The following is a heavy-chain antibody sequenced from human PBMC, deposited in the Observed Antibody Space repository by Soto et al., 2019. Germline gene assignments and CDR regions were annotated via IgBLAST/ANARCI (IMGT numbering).Heavy chain of an antibody. CDR2: ISGSGGST. D-gene: IGHD3-22*01. J-gene: IGHJ4*02. V-gene: IGHV3-23*01. CDR1: GFTFSSYA. Sequence: LRLSCAASGFTFSSYAMSWVRQAPGKGLEWVSAISGSGGSTYYADSVKGRFTISRDNSKNTLYLQMNSLRAEDTAVYYCAKDRRYYDSSGSGLDYWGQGTLVTVSS. CDR3: AKDRRYYDSSGSGLDY.